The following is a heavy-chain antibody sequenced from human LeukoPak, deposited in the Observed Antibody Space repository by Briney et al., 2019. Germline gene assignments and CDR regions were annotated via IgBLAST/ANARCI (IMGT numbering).Heavy chain of an antibody. CDR3: AKLTTGWFEDF. J-gene: IGHJ4*02. Sequence: GESLRLSCAATGFTLISYSMTWVRQAPGKGLEWVSAISASDSNTFNPDSVKGRFSITRDFSKNIEYLQMNDLRDEDTAVYYFAKLTTGWFEDFWGQGTLVTVSS. D-gene: IGHD2-8*02. CDR1: GFTLISYS. V-gene: IGHV3-23*01. CDR2: ISASDSNT.